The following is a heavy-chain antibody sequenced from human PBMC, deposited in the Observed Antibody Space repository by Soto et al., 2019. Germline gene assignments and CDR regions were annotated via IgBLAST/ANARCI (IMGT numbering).Heavy chain of an antibody. V-gene: IGHV4-4*02. CDR3: ARDEGYCSSTSCYDWFDP. CDR2: IYHSGST. CDR1: GGSISSSNW. J-gene: IGHJ5*02. Sequence: QVQLQESGPGLVKPSGTLSLTCAVSGGSISSSNWWSWVRQPPGKGLEWIGEIYHSGSTNYNPSLKSRVTISVDKSKNQFSLKLSSVTAADTAVYYCARDEGYCSSTSCYDWFDPWGQGTLVTVSS. D-gene: IGHD2-2*01.